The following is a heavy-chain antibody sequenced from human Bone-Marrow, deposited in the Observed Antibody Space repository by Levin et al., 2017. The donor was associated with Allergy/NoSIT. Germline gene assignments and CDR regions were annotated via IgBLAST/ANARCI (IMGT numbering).Heavy chain of an antibody. CDR3: ARSHLITAIDY. V-gene: IGHV3-53*01. J-gene: IGHJ4*02. D-gene: IGHD6-13*01. CDR1: GLTVSGNS. CDR2: IYIGGST. Sequence: PGGSLRLSCVASGLTVSGNSMTWVRQAPGKGLEWVSIIYIGGSTYYADSVKGRFTISRDNFKNTVYLRMNSLTAEDTALYFCARSHLITAIDYWGQGTLVTVSS.